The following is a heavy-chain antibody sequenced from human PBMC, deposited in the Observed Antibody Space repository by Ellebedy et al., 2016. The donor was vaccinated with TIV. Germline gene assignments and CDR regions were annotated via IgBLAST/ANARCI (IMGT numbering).Heavy chain of an antibody. J-gene: IGHJ4*02. CDR3: AIRYSSGWYSTDY. V-gene: IGHV4-39*07. CDR2: IYYSGST. CDR1: GCSISSSSYY. Sequence: SETLSLTCTVSGCSISSSSYYWGWIRQPPGKGLEWTGSIYYSGSTYYNPSLKSRVTMSVDTSKNQFSLKLSSVTAADTAVYYCAIRYSSGWYSTDYWGQGTLVTVSS. D-gene: IGHD6-19*01.